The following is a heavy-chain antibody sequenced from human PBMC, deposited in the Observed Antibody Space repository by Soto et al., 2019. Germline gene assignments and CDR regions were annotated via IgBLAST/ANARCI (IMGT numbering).Heavy chain of an antibody. CDR1: GGSFSGYY. CDR2: INHSGST. J-gene: IGHJ4*02. V-gene: IGHV4-34*01. Sequence: PSETLSLTCAVYGGSFSGYYWSWIRQPPGKGLEWIGEINHSGSTNYNPSLKSRVTISVDKSKNQFSLKLSSVTAADTAVYYCASYYYDSSGYYYVPGVYWGQGTLVTVSS. CDR3: ASYYYDSSGYYYVPGVY. D-gene: IGHD3-22*01.